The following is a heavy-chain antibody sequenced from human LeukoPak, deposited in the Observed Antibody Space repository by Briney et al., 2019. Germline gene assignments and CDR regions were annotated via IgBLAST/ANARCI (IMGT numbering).Heavy chain of an antibody. CDR1: GLTVSTNS. J-gene: IGHJ4*02. V-gene: IGHV3-53*01. CDR3: ARGPGTSGYIFYF. Sequence: PGGSLRLSCVASGLTVSTNSMRWVRQAPGKGLEWVSVIYSAGATYYADSVRGRFTISRDNSKNTVYLQMNSLRAEDTAVYYCARGPGTSGYIFYFWGRGTLVTVSS. D-gene: IGHD3-22*01. CDR2: IYSAGAT.